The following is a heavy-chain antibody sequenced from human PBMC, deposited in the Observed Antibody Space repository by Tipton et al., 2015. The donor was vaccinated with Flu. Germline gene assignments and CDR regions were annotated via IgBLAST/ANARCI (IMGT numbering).Heavy chain of an antibody. J-gene: IGHJ4*02. Sequence: TLSLTCTVSGGSLSSYYWSWIRQPAGKGLEWIGRIYTSGGSKYNPSLRGRLTMSVDASKREFSLKLSSVTAADTAVYYCARGSGSGTFMIFDIWGQGTLVTVSS. CDR1: GGSLSSYY. D-gene: IGHD3-10*01. CDR3: ARGSGSGTFMIFDI. CDR2: IYTSGGS. V-gene: IGHV4-4*07.